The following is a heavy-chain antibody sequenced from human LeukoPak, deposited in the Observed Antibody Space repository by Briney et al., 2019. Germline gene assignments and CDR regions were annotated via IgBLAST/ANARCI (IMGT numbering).Heavy chain of an antibody. V-gene: IGHV1-8*01. CDR1: GYTFTSHD. J-gene: IGHJ3*02. CDR3: ATNLYCSSTSCYNAFDI. CDR2: MNPNSGNT. D-gene: IGHD2-2*02. Sequence: GASVKVSCKASGYTFTSHDVNWFRQATGQGLEWMGWMNPNSGNTGYAQKFQGRVSLTRDTSISTAYMELSSLRSEDTAVYYCATNLYCSSTSCYNAFDIWGQGTMVTVSS.